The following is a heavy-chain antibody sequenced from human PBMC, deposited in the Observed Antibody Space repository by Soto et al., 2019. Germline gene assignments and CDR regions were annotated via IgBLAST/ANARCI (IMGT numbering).Heavy chain of an antibody. Sequence: QVQLQESGPGLVKPSQTLSLTCSVSGASIRGGGHYWNWIRQFPGKGLEWIGYVYHSGSTHYNPSRRGRLTISIDTSKNQFSLRLISVTAADTALYYCARDTGLAPTVWGYWGHGTQVTVSS. CDR2: VYHSGST. CDR1: GASIRGGGHY. J-gene: IGHJ4*03. V-gene: IGHV4-31*03. CDR3: ARDTGLAPTVWGY. D-gene: IGHD7-27*01.